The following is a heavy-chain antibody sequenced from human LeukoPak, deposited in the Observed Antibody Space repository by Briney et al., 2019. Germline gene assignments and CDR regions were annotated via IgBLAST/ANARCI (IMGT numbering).Heavy chain of an antibody. V-gene: IGHV4-39*01. D-gene: IGHD1-7*01. CDR1: GGSISSSIYY. J-gene: IGHJ4*02. Sequence: SETLSLTCIVSGGSISSSIYYWAWVRQPPGKGLEWIGTVFYNGATQYSPSLRSRVTISIDTSTNQFSLKLSSVTAADTAVYYCARSPEYNWNYFVHFDYWGQGTLVTVSS. CDR3: ARSPEYNWNYFVHFDY. CDR2: VFYNGAT.